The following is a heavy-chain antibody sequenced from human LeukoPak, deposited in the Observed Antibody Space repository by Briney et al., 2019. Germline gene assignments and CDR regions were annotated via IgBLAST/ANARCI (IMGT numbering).Heavy chain of an antibody. CDR1: GYTFTSYA. D-gene: IGHD2-2*01. Sequence: ASVKVSCKASGYTFTSYAMNWVRQAPGQGLEWMGWINTNTGNPTYAQGFTGRFVFSLDTSVSTAYLQISSLKAEDTAVYYCAKLTSFFPSSSENEENWFDPWGQGTLVTVSS. J-gene: IGHJ5*02. CDR3: AKLTSFFPSSSENEENWFDP. V-gene: IGHV7-4-1*02. CDR2: INTNTGNP.